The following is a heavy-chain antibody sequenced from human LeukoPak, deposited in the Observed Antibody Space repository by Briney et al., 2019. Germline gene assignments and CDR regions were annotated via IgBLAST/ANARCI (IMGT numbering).Heavy chain of an antibody. CDR1: GFRFSDYS. J-gene: IGHJ6*03. D-gene: IGHD1-1*01. Sequence: GGSLILSCAASGFRFSDYSMNWVRQAPGKGLEWISYVGIDSGNTNYADSVEGRFTLSRDNAKNSLYLQMNSLTAGDTAVYYCARGPPRGKYYYMDVWGKGTTVTVSS. CDR2: VGIDSGNT. V-gene: IGHV3-48*01. CDR3: ARGPPRGKYYYMDV.